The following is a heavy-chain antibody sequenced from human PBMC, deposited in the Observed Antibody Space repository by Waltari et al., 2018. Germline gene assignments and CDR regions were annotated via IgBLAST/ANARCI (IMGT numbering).Heavy chain of an antibody. D-gene: IGHD1-20*01. CDR3: ARVQRIHIKFSGMDV. CDR1: GGSFSGYY. Sequence: QVQLQQWGAGLLKPSETLSLTCAVYGGSFSGYYWSWIRQPPGKGLEWIGEINHSGSTNSNPSLKSRVTISVDTSKNQFSLKLSSVTAADTAVYYCARVQRIHIKFSGMDVWGQGTTVTVSS. V-gene: IGHV4-34*01. CDR2: INHSGST. J-gene: IGHJ6*02.